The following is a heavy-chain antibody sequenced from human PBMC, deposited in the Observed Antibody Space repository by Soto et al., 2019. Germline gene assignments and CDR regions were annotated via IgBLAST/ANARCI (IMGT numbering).Heavy chain of an antibody. V-gene: IGHV3-23*01. CDR2: ISGSGGST. J-gene: IGHJ4*02. CDR1: GFAFSSYA. D-gene: IGHD2-21*01. CDR3: AKKMTLDWVFDY. Sequence: GGSLRLSCAASGFAFSSYAMSWFRQAPGKGLEWVSAISGSGGSTYYADSVKGRFTISRDNSKNTLYLQMNSLRAEDTAVYYCAKKMTLDWVFDYWGQGTLVTVSS.